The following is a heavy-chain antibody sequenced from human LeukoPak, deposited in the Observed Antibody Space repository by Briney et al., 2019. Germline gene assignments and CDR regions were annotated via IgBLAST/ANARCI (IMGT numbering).Heavy chain of an antibody. Sequence: GGSLRLSCAASGSTFSDYTMNWVRQAPGAGLEWVSSISGAGTYIYYAESLRGRFTVSRDNAKKSLYLQMNSLRVEDTAVYYCTRTLGAAGTRWFDPWGQGTLVTVSS. CDR2: ISGAGTYI. D-gene: IGHD6-13*01. CDR3: TRTLGAAGTRWFDP. CDR1: GSTFSDYT. J-gene: IGHJ5*02. V-gene: IGHV3-21*01.